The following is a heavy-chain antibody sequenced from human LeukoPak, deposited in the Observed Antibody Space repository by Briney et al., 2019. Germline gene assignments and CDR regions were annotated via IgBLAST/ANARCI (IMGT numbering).Heavy chain of an antibody. D-gene: IGHD6-19*01. CDR2: ISRRGAYT. J-gene: IGHJ3*02. Sequence: GGSLRLSCAGSGFTFSDYEMNWVRQAPGKGLEWVSYISRRGAYTYYTDSVKGRFTVSRDNAKKSLYLQMNSLRAEDMAVYYCARDRIAVAGGDAFDIWGQGTMVTVSS. CDR3: ARDRIAVAGGDAFDI. V-gene: IGHV3-48*03. CDR1: GFTFSDYE.